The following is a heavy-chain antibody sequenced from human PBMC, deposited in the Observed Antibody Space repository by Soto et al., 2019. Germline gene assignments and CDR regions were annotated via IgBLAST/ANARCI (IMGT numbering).Heavy chain of an antibody. CDR2: IYYSGST. CDR1: GGSIRSYY. D-gene: IGHD3-16*01. CDR3: ARRWGDYFDY. V-gene: IGHV4-59*08. J-gene: IGHJ4*02. Sequence: SETLSLTCTFSGGSIRSYYWIWIRQPPGKGLEWIGYIYYSGSTNYNPSLKSRVTISVDTSKNQFSLKLSSVTAADTAVYYCARRWGDYFDYWGQGTLVTVS.